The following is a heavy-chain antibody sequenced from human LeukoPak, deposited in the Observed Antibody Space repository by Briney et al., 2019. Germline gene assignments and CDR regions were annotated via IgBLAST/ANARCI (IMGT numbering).Heavy chain of an antibody. CDR1: GGSISSYY. V-gene: IGHV4-59*08. CDR3: AAHRKSAAAGTVYYFDY. J-gene: IGHJ4*02. CDR2: IYYSGST. Sequence: SETLSLTCTVSGGSISSYYWSWIRQPPGKGLEWIGYIYYSGSTNYNPSLKSRVTISVDTSKNHFSLKLSSVTAADTAVYYCAAHRKSAAAGTVYYFDYWGQGTLVTVSS. D-gene: IGHD6-13*01.